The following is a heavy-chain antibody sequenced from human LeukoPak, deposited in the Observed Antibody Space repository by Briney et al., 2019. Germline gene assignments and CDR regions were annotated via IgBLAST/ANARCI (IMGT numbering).Heavy chain of an antibody. CDR2: NRPETDQT. CDR1: RYRLQVLS. CDR3: ATDSGRSYFYFDF. D-gene: IGHD3-10*01. V-gene: IGHV1-24*01. J-gene: IGHJ4*02. Sequence: GPSVKVFCNICRYRLQVLSNHWVRQPPGKGLEWVGDNRPETDQTICAQNFRRRVPIHEHPFTDTGYVAVRGVTSGDGAVYYCATDSGRSYFYFDFWGQGTLVTVSS.